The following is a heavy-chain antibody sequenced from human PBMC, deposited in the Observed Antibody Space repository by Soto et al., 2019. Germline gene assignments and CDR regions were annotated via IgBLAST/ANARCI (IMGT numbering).Heavy chain of an antibody. CDR2: ISAYNGNT. J-gene: IGHJ5*02. CDR3: ARGGIGYCSSTSCFPSYNWFDP. D-gene: IGHD2-2*01. Sequence: QVQLVQSGAEVKKPGASVKVSCKASGYTFTSYGISWVRQAPGQGLEWMGWISAYNGNTNYAQKLQGRVTMTTDTSTSTAYMELRSLRSDDTAVYYCARGGIGYCSSTSCFPSYNWFDPWGQGTLVTVSS. CDR1: GYTFTSYG. V-gene: IGHV1-18*01.